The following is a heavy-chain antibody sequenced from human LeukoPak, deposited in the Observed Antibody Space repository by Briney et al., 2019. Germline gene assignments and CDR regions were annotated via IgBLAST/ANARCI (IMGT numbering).Heavy chain of an antibody. Sequence: ASVKVSCKASGYTFTSYGISWVRQAPGQGLEWMGWINAYNGNTNYAQKLQGRVTMTTDTSTSTAYMELRSLRSDDTAVYYCARGPPYYYDSSGPLDYWGQGALVTVSS. CDR1: GYTFTSYG. D-gene: IGHD3-22*01. CDR3: ARGPPYYYDSSGPLDY. CDR2: INAYNGNT. V-gene: IGHV1-18*01. J-gene: IGHJ4*02.